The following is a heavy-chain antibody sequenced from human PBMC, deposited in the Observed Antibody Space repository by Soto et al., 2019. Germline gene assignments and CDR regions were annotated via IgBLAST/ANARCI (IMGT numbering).Heavy chain of an antibody. CDR2: IIPIFDAP. J-gene: IGHJ4*02. CDR3: TRAIGSGGVMGGFDY. Sequence: QVELVQSGAQVTKPGSAVKVSCKASGGTFNMYAMNWVRQAPGHGLEWMGGIIPIFDAPRYSEQFQGRVTITVDESTSTAYMELSSLRSDDTAMYYCTRAIGSGGVMGGFDYWGQGTLVTVSS. D-gene: IGHD3-16*01. CDR1: GGTFNMYA. V-gene: IGHV1-69*01.